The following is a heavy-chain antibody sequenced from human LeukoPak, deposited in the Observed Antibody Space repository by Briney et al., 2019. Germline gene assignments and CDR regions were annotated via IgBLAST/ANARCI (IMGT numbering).Heavy chain of an antibody. CDR1: GFTFSSYA. D-gene: IGHD3-9*01. J-gene: IGHJ5*02. CDR2: ISYDGSNK. CDR3: ARQDGKDPLRYYSYNWFDP. V-gene: IGHV3-30-3*01. Sequence: GGSLRLSCAASGFTFSSYAMHWVRQAPGKGLEWVAVISYDGSNKYYADSVKGRFTISRDNSKNTLYLQMNSLRAEDTAVYYCARQDGKDPLRYYSYNWFDPWGQGTLVTVSS.